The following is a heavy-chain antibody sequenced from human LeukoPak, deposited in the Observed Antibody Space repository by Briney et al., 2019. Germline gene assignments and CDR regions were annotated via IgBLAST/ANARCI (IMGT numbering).Heavy chain of an antibody. Sequence: SETLCRTCIVSGGSINSYYWSWIRQPPGKGLEWIGYIYSSGSTNYNPSLKSRVTISVDTSKNQFSLKLGSVTAADTAVFYCVRGPPYSSSPRWAVDYWGRGTLVTVSS. CDR1: GGSINSYY. V-gene: IGHV4-59*01. D-gene: IGHD6-6*01. J-gene: IGHJ4*02. CDR3: VRGPPYSSSPRWAVDY. CDR2: IYSSGST.